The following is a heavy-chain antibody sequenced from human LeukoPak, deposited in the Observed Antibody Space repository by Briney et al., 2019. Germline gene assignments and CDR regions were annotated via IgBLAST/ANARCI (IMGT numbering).Heavy chain of an antibody. CDR2: IGTAGDT. CDR3: ARGSGSYYDFWSGYPNWFDP. Sequence: GGSLRLSCAASGSTFSSYDMHWVRQATGKGLEWVSAIGTAGDTYYPGSVKGRFTISRENAKNSLYLQMNSLRAGDTAVYYCARGSGSYYDFWSGYPNWFDPWGQGTLVTVSS. D-gene: IGHD3-3*01. CDR1: GSTFSSYD. V-gene: IGHV3-13*01. J-gene: IGHJ5*02.